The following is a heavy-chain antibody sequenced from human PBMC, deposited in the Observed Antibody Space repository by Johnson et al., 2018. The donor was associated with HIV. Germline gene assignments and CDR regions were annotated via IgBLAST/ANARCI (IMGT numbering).Heavy chain of an antibody. CDR2: IYSGGST. D-gene: IGHD1-1*01. CDR1: GFTSDDYG. J-gene: IGHJ3*02. V-gene: IGHV3-23*03. CDR3: ARRVEGRRSANDAFDI. Sequence: VQLVESGGGAVRPGGSLRISCAASGFTSDDYGMSWVRQAPGKGLERVSVIYSGGSTYYADSVKGRFTISRDNSKNTLYLQMNSLRAEDTAVYYCARRVEGRRSANDAFDIWGQGTMVTVSS.